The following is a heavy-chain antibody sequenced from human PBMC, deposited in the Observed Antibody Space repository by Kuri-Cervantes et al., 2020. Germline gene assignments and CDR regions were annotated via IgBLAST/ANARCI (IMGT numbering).Heavy chain of an antibody. CDR1: GGSFSGYY. CDR2: VFHSGST. Sequence: SETLSLTCAVYGGSFSGYYWGWIRQPPGKGLEWIGSVFHSGSTYYDPSFKSRLSISVDTSKNQFSLKLISVTAADTAVYFCARRGYDYGYDYWGQGALVTVSS. J-gene: IGHJ4*02. V-gene: IGHV4-38-2*01. CDR3: ARRGYDYGYDY. D-gene: IGHD5-18*01.